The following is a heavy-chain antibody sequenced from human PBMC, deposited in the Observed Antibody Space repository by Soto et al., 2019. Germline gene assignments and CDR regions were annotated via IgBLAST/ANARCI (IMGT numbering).Heavy chain of an antibody. D-gene: IGHD2-15*01. CDR2: IIPIFGTA. CDR3: AGYCSGGSCTIQLLPGPFDY. CDR1: GGTFSSYA. V-gene: IGHV1-69*13. J-gene: IGHJ4*02. Sequence: SVKVSCKASGGTFSSYAISWVRQAPGQGLEWMGGIIPIFGTANYAQKFQGRVTITADESTSTAYMELSSLRSEDTAVYYYAGYCSGGSCTIQLLPGPFDYWGQGTLVTVSS.